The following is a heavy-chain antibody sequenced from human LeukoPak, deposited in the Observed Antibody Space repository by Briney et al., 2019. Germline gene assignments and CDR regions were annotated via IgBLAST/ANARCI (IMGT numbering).Heavy chain of an antibody. CDR1: GYSFTSYW. Sequence: GESLKISCKGSGYSFTSYWIGWVRQMPGKGLEWMGIIYPGDSDTRYSPSFRGQVTISADKSISTAYLQWSSLKASDTAMYYCARLRVTGEFYYYYYMDVWGKGTTVTVS. J-gene: IGHJ6*03. D-gene: IGHD7-27*01. CDR3: ARLRVTGEFYYYYYMDV. CDR2: IYPGDSDT. V-gene: IGHV5-51*01.